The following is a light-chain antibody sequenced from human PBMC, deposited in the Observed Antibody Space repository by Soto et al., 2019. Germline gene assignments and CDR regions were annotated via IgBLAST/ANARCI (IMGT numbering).Light chain of an antibody. CDR3: QQTHSTPLT. Sequence: DIQMTQSPSSLSAFVGDRVTITCRASQSISNSLNWYQQKPGKAPRLLISTISSLQSAVPSRFTCSGSGTDFTLTISSLQPEDFATYYCQQTHSTPLTFGGGTKGEV. J-gene: IGKJ4*01. CDR2: TIS. V-gene: IGKV1-39*01. CDR1: QSISNS.